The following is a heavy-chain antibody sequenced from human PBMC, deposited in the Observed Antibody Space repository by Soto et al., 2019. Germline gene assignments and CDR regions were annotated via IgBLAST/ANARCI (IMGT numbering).Heavy chain of an antibody. CDR2: INHSGST. CDR1: GGSFSGYY. V-gene: IGHV4-34*01. CDR3: ARVNRGQNSTSCYWDY. Sequence: SETLSLTCAVYGGSFSGYYWSWIRQPPGKGLEWIGEINHSGSTNYNPSLKSRVTISVDTSKNQFSLKLSSVTAADTAVYYCARVNRGQNSTSCYWDYWGQGTLVTVSS. J-gene: IGHJ4*02. D-gene: IGHD2-2*01.